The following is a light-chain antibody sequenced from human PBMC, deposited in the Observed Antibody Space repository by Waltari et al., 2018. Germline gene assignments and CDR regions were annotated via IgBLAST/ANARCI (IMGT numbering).Light chain of an antibody. CDR2: EVN. V-gene: IGLV2-14*01. Sequence: QSALTQPASVSGSPGQSITISCTGTSSDVGAYKYLSWYQQHPGKAPKLMIYEVNNRPSGVSNRFSGSKSGDTASLTISGLQTEDEADYYCSSFTSSSTQVFGTGTEVTVL. CDR3: SSFTSSSTQV. J-gene: IGLJ1*01. CDR1: SSDVGAYKY.